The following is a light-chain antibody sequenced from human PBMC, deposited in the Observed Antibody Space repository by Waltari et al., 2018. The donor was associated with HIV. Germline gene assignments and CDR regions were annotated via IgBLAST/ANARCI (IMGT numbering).Light chain of an antibody. CDR1: YTDVGGYDF. CDR3: CSYAGTSILRV. V-gene: IGLV2-11*01. CDR2: DVT. J-gene: IGLJ2*01. Sequence: QSALTQPRSVSGSPGQSVTLSCTGTYTDVGGYDFVSWYQQHPGKVPKLLIYDVTKRRSGVPDRFSGSNAGNTASLSISGLQAEDEADYYCCSYAGTSILRVFGGGTKLTVL.